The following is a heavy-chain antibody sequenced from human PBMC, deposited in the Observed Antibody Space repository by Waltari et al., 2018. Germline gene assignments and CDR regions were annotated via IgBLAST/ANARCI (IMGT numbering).Heavy chain of an antibody. D-gene: IGHD3-22*01. J-gene: IGHJ4*02. Sequence: HVPLQEAGPGLVKPSETLSLTCTASGDFPREDHWTRIRQAPGKGLEWIACLRNSGGTKCTPSLQSRVTVSAVTSKKQFSLRLTSVTAADTAIYYCARLPTKYYDSLGWGFFDQWGQGILVTVSS. V-gene: IGHV4-59*08. CDR2: LRNSGGT. CDR3: ARLPTKYYDSLGWGFFDQ. CDR1: GDFPREDH.